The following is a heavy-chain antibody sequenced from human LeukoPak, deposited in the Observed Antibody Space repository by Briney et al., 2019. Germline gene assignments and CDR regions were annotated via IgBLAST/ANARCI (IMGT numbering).Heavy chain of an antibody. D-gene: IGHD2-2*01. V-gene: IGHV3-23*01. CDR1: GYTFSNYA. J-gene: IGHJ6*03. CDR2: ISNSGSNT. CDR3: GKGSMCIANYDSYYMDV. Sequence: GGSLRPSCAASGYTFSNYAMSWVRQAPGKGLEWVSSISNSGSNTYYADSVKGRFTISRDNSKNTVYLQMNSLTAEDTAVYYCGKGSMCIANYDSYYMDVWGKGTTVTVSS.